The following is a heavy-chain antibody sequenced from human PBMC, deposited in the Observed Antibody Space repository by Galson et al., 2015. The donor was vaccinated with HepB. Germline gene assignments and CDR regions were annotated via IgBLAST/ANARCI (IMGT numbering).Heavy chain of an antibody. D-gene: IGHD6-6*01. J-gene: IGHJ5*02. Sequence: SLRLSCAAPGFTFSSYAMHWVRQAPGKGLEWVAVISYDGSNKYYADSVKGRFTISRDNSKNTLYLQMNSLRAEDTAVYYCARDLEYSSSSTSNWFDPWGQGTLVTVSS. V-gene: IGHV3-30-3*01. CDR3: ARDLEYSSSSTSNWFDP. CDR2: ISYDGSNK. CDR1: GFTFSSYA.